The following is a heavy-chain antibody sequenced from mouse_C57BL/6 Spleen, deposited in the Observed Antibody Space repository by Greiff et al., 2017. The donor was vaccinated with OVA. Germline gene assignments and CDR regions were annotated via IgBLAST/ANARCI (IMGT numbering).Heavy chain of an antibody. V-gene: IGHV1-55*01. CDR3: ARGGYDYDEGAWFAY. D-gene: IGHD2-4*01. Sequence: VQLQQPGAELVKPGASVKMSCKASGYTFTSYWITWVKQRPGQGLEWIGDIYPGSGSTNYNEKFKSKATLTVDTSSSTAYMQLSSLTSEDSAVYYCARGGYDYDEGAWFAYWGQGTLVTVSA. J-gene: IGHJ3*01. CDR2: IYPGSGST. CDR1: GYTFTSYW.